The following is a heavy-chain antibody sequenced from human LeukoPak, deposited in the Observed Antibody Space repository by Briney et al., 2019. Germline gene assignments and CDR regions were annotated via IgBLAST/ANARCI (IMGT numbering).Heavy chain of an antibody. Sequence: ASVKVSCKASGYTFTSYGISWVRQAPGQGLEWMGWISAYNGNTNYAQKLQGRVTMTTDTSTGTAYMELRSLRSDDTAVYYCARVLYCSSTSCPSVWYYYYMDVWGKGTTVTVS. D-gene: IGHD2-2*01. CDR1: GYTFTSYG. J-gene: IGHJ6*03. CDR3: ARVLYCSSTSCPSVWYYYYMDV. CDR2: ISAYNGNT. V-gene: IGHV1-18*01.